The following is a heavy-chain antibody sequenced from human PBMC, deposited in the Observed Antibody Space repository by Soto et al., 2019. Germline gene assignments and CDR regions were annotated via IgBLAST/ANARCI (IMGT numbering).Heavy chain of an antibody. CDR3: AHRPSKPVVTPWGWFDP. J-gene: IGHJ5*02. V-gene: IGHV2-5*02. D-gene: IGHD7-27*01. CDR2: IYWDDDK. Sequence: QITLKESGPTLVKPTQTLTLTCTFSGFSLSTSGVGVGWIRQPPGKALEWLALIYWDDDKRYSPSLKSRLTITQDNSKNQVVLTINNKDPVETATYYWAHRPSKPVVTPWGWFDPWGQGTLVTVSS. CDR1: GFSLSTSGVG.